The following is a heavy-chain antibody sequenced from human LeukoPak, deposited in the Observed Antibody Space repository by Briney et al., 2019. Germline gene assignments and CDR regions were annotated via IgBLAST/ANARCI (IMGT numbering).Heavy chain of an antibody. V-gene: IGHV5-51*01. Sequence: GESLKISCKGSGYSFTSYWIGWVRQMPGKGLEWMGIIYPGDSDTRYSPSFQGQVTISVDKSISTAYLQWSSLKASDTAMYYCARARGRYYYYYGMDVWGQGTTVTDSS. J-gene: IGHJ6*02. CDR3: ARARGRYYYYYGMDV. CDR1: GYSFTSYW. CDR2: IYPGDSDT.